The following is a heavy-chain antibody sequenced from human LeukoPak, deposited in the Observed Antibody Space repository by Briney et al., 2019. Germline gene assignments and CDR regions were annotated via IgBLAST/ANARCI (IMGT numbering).Heavy chain of an antibody. V-gene: IGHV3-21*01. CDR1: GFTFSSYS. CDR3: ARDGYLYYYDSSGLDY. D-gene: IGHD3-22*01. J-gene: IGHJ4*02. Sequence: GGSLRLSCAASGFTFSSYSMNWVRQAPGKGLEWVSSISSSSSYIYYADSVKGRFTISRDNAKNSLYLQMNSLRAEDTAVCYCARDGYLYYYDSSGLDYWGQGTLVTVSS. CDR2: ISSSSSYI.